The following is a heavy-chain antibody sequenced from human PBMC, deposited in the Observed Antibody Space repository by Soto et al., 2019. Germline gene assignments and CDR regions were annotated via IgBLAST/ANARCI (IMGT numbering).Heavy chain of an antibody. CDR1: GGSISSCGYY. CDR3: ARDRSGSSGSRAFDI. D-gene: IGHD3-22*01. CDR2: IYYSGST. V-gene: IGHV4-31*03. J-gene: IGHJ3*02. Sequence: QVQLQESGPGLVKPSQTLSLTCTVSGGSISSCGYYWSWIRQHPGKGLEWIGYIYYSGSTYYNPSLKSRVTISVDTSKNQFSLKLSSVTAADTAVYYCARDRSGSSGSRAFDIWGQGTMVTVSS.